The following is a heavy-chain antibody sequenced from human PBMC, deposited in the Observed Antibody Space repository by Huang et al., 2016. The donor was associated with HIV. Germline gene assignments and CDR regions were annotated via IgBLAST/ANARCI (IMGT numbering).Heavy chain of an antibody. V-gene: IGHV1-18*01. Sequence: QVQLVQSGAEVKKPGASVKVSCKASGYTFSSYGISWVRQAPGQGPEWMGGVSAYNGNTNYAQKRQGRVTMNTDTSTSTAYMGVRTLRSDDTAVYYCARDPFGITGTTAGPFDYWGQGTLVTVSS. CDR3: ARDPFGITGTTAGPFDY. J-gene: IGHJ4*02. CDR2: VSAYNGNT. CDR1: GYTFSSYG. D-gene: IGHD1-7*01.